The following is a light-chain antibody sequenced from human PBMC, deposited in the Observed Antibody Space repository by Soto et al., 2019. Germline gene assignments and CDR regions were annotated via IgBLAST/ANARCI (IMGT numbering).Light chain of an antibody. CDR1: NKEIGGYNY. CDR3: SSYASSTTPYV. J-gene: IGLJ1*01. V-gene: IGLV2-14*01. Sequence: NHPAPGFWGPCKALTLSLPRNNKEIGGYNYVSWYQQHPGKAPKLMIYEGSKRPSGVSNRFSGSKSGNTASLTISGLQAEDEADYYCSSYASSTTPYVFATGTKVTVL. CDR2: EGS.